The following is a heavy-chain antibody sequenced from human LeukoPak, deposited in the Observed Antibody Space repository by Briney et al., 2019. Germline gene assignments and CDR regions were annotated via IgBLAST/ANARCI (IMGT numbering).Heavy chain of an antibody. D-gene: IGHD2-21*01. V-gene: IGHV4-38-2*02. CDR1: GYSISSGYY. CDR3: ARDRRRLFDFDY. J-gene: IGHJ4*02. Sequence: SGTLSLTCTVSGYSISSGYYWGWIRQPPGKGLEWIGSIYHSGSTYYNPSLKSRVTISVDTSKNQFSLKLSSVTAADTAVYYCARDRRRLFDFDYWGQGTLVTVSS. CDR2: IYHSGST.